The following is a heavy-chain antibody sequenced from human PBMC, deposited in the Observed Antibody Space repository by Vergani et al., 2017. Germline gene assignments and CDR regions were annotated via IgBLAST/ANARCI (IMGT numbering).Heavy chain of an antibody. J-gene: IGHJ4*02. V-gene: IGHV4-34*01. CDR3: ARHLAAAGPFDY. CDR1: GGSFGGYY. Sequence: QVQLQQWGAGLLKPSETLSLTCAVYGGSFGGYYWSWIRQPPGKGLEWIGEINHSGSTNYNPSLKSRVTISVDTSKNQFSLKLSSVTAADTAVYYCARHLAAAGPFDYWGQGTLVTVSS. D-gene: IGHD6-13*01. CDR2: INHSGST.